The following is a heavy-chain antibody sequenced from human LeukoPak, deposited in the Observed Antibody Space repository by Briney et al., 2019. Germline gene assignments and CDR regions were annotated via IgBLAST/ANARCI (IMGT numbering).Heavy chain of an antibody. CDR1: GFIFHNAW. J-gene: IGHJ4*02. D-gene: IGHD3-3*01. CDR2: IKSNPDGGTA. CDR3: TTLSYDVHY. Sequence: GGSLRLSCAASGFIFHNAWMTWGRQAPGKGLEWVGRIKSNPDGGTADYAAPVKGRFIISRDDSKSTLYLQLNSLKTEDTAVYYCTTLSYDVHYWGQGTLVTVSS. V-gene: IGHV3-15*05.